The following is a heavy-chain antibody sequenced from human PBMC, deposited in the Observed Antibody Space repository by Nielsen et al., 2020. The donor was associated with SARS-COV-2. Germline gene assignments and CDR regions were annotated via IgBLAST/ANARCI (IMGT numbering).Heavy chain of an antibody. J-gene: IGHJ6*03. V-gene: IGHV3-74*01. CDR1: GFTFSSTY. Sequence: GESLKISCSASGFTFSSTYMDWVRQAPGQGLVWVSRISPSGSGTAYADSVKGRFAVSRDNAENTVVLQIHSLRVEDTAVYYCAGGADFWSGTQKYYMDVWGKGTTVTVSS. D-gene: IGHD3-3*01. CDR3: AGGADFWSGTQKYYMDV. CDR2: ISPSGSGT.